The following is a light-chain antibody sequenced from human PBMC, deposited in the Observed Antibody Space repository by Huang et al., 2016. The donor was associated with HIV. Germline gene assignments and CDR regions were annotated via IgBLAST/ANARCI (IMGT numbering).Light chain of an antibody. CDR3: QQYNKWPPA. Sequence: EIVMTQSPATLSVSPGESATLSCRANQGVGTNLAWYQQKVGQAPSLLFSGASTRATGVPARFRGGGAGTDFTLTISGLQSEDFAVYYCQQYNKWPPAFGQGTNLEIK. CDR2: GAS. J-gene: IGKJ2*01. CDR1: QGVGTN. V-gene: IGKV3-15*01.